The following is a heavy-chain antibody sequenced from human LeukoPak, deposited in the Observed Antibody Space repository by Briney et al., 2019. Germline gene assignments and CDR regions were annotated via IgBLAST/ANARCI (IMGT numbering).Heavy chain of an antibody. V-gene: IGHV4-34*01. CDR3: ARQFGTTF. CDR1: GGSFSGYY. D-gene: IGHD1-1*01. Sequence: TSETLSLTCAVYGGSFSGYYWSWIRQSPGKGLEWIGEINHSGSTNYNPSLKSRVTLSVDTSKTQFSLKLSSVTAADSAVYYCARQFGTTFWGQGTLVTVSS. J-gene: IGHJ4*02. CDR2: INHSGST.